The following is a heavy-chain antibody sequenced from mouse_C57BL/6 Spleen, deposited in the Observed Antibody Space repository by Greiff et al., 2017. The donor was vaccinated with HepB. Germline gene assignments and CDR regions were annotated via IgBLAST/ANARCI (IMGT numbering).Heavy chain of an antibody. J-gene: IGHJ1*03. V-gene: IGHV3-1*01. CDR1: GYSITSGYD. D-gene: IGHD1-1*01. Sequence: EVQLQQSGPGMVKPSQSLSLTCTVTGYSITSGYDWHWIRHFPGNKLEWMGYISYSGSTNYNPSLKSRISITHDTSKNHFFLKLNSVTTEDTATYYCARVTTVVAPYWYFDVWGTGTTVTVSS. CDR2: ISYSGST. CDR3: ARVTTVVAPYWYFDV.